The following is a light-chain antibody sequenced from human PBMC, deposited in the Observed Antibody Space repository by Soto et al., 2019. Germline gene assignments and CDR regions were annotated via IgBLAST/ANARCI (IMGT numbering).Light chain of an antibody. CDR2: WAS. CDR1: QSVLYSSNSNNY. Sequence: DFVLTQSPDSLAVSLGETATINCKSSQSVLYSSNSNNYLSWYQQKPGQPPKLLIYWASTRESWVPDRFSGSGSGTVFTLTISSLEPEDFALYYCQQRSSWITFGQGTRLEIE. V-gene: IGKV4-1*01. CDR3: QQRSSWIT. J-gene: IGKJ5*01.